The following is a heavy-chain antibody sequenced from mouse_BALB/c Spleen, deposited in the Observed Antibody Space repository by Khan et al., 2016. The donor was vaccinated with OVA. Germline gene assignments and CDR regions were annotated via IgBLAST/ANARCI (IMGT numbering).Heavy chain of an antibody. D-gene: IGHD2-12*01. J-gene: IGHJ3*01. V-gene: IGHV3-8*02. CDR1: GDSITSGY. Sequence: MQLEESGPSLVKPSQTLSLTCSVTGDSITSGYWNWIRQFPGHKLAYMGYIIYTGYTYYNPSLNSRISITRHPSKNQYYLQLSSVTDEDTATYYCARSTYRYAFVYWGQGTLVTVSA. CDR3: ARSTYRYAFVY. CDR2: IIYTGYT.